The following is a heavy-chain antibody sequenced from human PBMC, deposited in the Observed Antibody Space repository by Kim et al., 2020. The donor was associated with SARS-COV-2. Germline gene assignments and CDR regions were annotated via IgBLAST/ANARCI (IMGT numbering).Heavy chain of an antibody. Sequence: GGSLRLSCAASGFTFTTYNMNWVRQAPGKGLEWVSYISVTDAKYYADSVKGRFMISSDYAKNSMDLQMNSLRDEDTAVYYCARDWNWGIDVWGQGTLVTVSS. V-gene: IGHV3-48*02. CDR3: ARDWNWGIDV. CDR1: GFTFTTYN. CDR2: ISVTDAK. D-gene: IGHD7-27*01. J-gene: IGHJ4*02.